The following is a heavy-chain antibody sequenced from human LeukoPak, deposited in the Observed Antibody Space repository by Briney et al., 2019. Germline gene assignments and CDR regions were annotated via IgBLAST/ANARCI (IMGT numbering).Heavy chain of an antibody. CDR1: EFIFSNYE. CDR2: IGIDSGNT. J-gene: IGHJ4*02. Sequence: GGSLRLSCAASEFIFSNYEVNWFRQAPGKGLEWISYIGIDSGNTNYADSVKGRFTISGDKAKNSLYLQMNSLRVEDTAVYYCARDYKYAFDNWGQGTLVTVSS. V-gene: IGHV3-48*03. CDR3: ARDYKYAFDN. D-gene: IGHD5-24*01.